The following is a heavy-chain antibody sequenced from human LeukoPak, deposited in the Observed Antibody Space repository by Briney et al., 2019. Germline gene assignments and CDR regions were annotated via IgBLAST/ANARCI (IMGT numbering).Heavy chain of an antibody. J-gene: IGHJ4*02. D-gene: IGHD3-9*01. V-gene: IGHV3-7*01. Sequence: GGSLRLSCADSGFTFSSHWMAWVRQAPGKGLEWVANIKQDGTEKYYMDSVKGRFTISRDNAKNSLYLQMNSLRPEDTAVYYCARAPNVLRYFDWSFDYWGQGTLVTVSS. CDR1: GFTFSSHW. CDR3: ARAPNVLRYFDWSFDY. CDR2: IKQDGTEK.